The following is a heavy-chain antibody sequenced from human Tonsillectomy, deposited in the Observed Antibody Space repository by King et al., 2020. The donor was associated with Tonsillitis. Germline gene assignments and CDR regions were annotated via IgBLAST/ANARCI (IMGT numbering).Heavy chain of an antibody. V-gene: IGHV4-34*01. J-gene: IGHJ4*02. CDR3: ARGLRLRYFDWLHYFDY. CDR2: INHSGST. D-gene: IGHD3-9*01. CDR1: GGSFGGYY. Sequence: VQLQQWGAGLLKPSETLSLTCAVYGGSFGGYYWSWIRQPPGKGLEWIGEINHSGSTNYNPSLKSRVTISVDTSKNQFSLKLSSVTAADTAVYYCARGLRLRYFDWLHYFDYWGQGTLVTVSS.